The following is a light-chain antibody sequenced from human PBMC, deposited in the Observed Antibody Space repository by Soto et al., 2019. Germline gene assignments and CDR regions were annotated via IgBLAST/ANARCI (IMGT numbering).Light chain of an antibody. Sequence: EIVLTQSPGTLSLSPGKRATLSCRASQSISSSYLAWYQQRPGQAPRLLIYGASSRATGIPDRFSGSGSGTEFTLTISRLEPEDFAVYYCQQYCSSSWTFCQGTKVEIK. J-gene: IGKJ1*01. V-gene: IGKV3-20*01. CDR1: QSISSSY. CDR3: QQYCSSSWT. CDR2: GAS.